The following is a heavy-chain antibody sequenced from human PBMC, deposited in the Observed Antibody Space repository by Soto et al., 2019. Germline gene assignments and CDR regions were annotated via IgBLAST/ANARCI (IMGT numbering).Heavy chain of an antibody. CDR2: IVPVFGRP. CDR3: AREGSGYNF. J-gene: IGHJ4*02. Sequence: SVKVSCKASGGSFSNFGISWVRQAPGQGLEWMGGIVPVFGRPNYAQRFRGRLTITAAESTNTGYMELISLRSDDTAVYYCAREGSGYNFWGQGTQVTV. CDR1: GGSFSNFG. V-gene: IGHV1-69*13. D-gene: IGHD5-12*01.